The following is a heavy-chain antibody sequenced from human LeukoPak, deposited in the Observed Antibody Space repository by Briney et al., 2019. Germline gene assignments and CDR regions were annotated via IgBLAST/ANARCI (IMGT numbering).Heavy chain of an antibody. CDR2: ISSSGSTI. CDR3: ARDSGYSSTTLYFDY. V-gene: IGHV3-11*01. J-gene: IGHJ4*02. D-gene: IGHD6-13*01. Sequence: GGSLRLSCAASGFTFSDYYMSWIRQAPGKGLEWVSYISSSGSTIYYADSVKGRFTISRDNAKNSLYLQMNSLRAEDTAVYYCARDSGYSSTTLYFDYWGQGTLVTVPS. CDR1: GFTFSDYY.